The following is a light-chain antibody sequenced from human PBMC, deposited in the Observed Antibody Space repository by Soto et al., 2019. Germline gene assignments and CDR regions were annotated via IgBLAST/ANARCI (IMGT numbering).Light chain of an antibody. CDR3: YQYGLSPRT. J-gene: IGKJ1*01. V-gene: IGKV3-20*01. CDR2: AVS. CDR1: QSLKTNS. Sequence: EIGLTQFPGTLSLSPGERATLSCRASQSLKTNSIAWYQQKPGQAPRLLISAVSSRATDIPDRFNGGGSGTDFTLNISRLEPEDFAMYYCYQYGLSPRTVGQGTKVDSK.